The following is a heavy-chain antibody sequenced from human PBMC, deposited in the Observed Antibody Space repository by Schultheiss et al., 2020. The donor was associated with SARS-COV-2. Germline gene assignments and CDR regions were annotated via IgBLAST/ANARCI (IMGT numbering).Heavy chain of an antibody. CDR1: GGSFSGYY. CDR3: ARTYCSSTSCLYGYYYYYMDV. V-gene: IGHV4-59*08. Sequence: SQTLSLTCAVYGGSFSGYYWSWIRQPPGKGLEWIGYIYYSGSTNYNPSLKSRVTISVDTSKNQFSLKLSSVTAADTAVYYCARTYCSSTSCLYGYYYYYMDVWCKGTTVTVSS. D-gene: IGHD2-2*01. CDR2: IYYSGST. J-gene: IGHJ6*03.